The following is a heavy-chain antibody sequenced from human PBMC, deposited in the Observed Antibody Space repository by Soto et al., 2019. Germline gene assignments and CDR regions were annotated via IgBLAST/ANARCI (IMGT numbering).Heavy chain of an antibody. CDR1: GGSINNHY. D-gene: IGHD3-22*01. V-gene: IGHV4-59*11. Sequence: PSETMCVTCTVSGGSINNHYLNWIRQTPGKGLEWIGYIFYSGSTNYNPSLKSRVTISVGTSRNQFSLELNSLISEDTAVYYCATPQDYDDCLDSWGQGTLVTVSS. CDR3: ATPQDYDDCLDS. CDR2: IFYSGST. J-gene: IGHJ4*02.